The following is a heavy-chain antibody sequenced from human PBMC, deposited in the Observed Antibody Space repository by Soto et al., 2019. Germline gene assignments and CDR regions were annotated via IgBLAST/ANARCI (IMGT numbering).Heavy chain of an antibody. CDR1: VESISIYY. V-gene: IGHV4-59*01. CDR3: ARDAGGPADY. D-gene: IGHD2-15*01. CDR2: MYYSGST. J-gene: IGHJ4*02. Sequence: SEPLSLTCTVSVESISIYYWSWIRQRPGKGLEWIGYMYYSGSTNYNPSLKSRVTISVDTSQNQFSMKMSSVTAADTAVYYCARDAGGPADYWGQGNLVTVS.